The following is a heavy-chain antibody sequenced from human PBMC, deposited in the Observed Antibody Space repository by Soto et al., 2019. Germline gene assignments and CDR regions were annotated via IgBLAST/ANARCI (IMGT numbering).Heavy chain of an antibody. Sequence: SETLSLTCAVSGGSISSSNWWSWVRQPPGKGLEWIGEIYHSGSTNYNPSLKSRVTISVDKSKNQFSLKLSSGTAADTAVYYCARSGWNYYVSSGYSDYWGQGTLVTVSS. CDR2: IYHSGST. CDR3: ARSGWNYYVSSGYSDY. CDR1: GGSISSSNW. V-gene: IGHV4-4*02. D-gene: IGHD3-22*01. J-gene: IGHJ4*02.